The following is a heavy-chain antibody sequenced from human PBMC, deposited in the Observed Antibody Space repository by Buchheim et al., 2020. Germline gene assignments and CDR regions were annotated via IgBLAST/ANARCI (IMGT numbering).Heavy chain of an antibody. CDR3: AKVNPLSITFGGVMDYFDY. J-gene: IGHJ4*02. D-gene: IGHD3-16*01. V-gene: IGHV3-23*01. CDR1: GFTFSSYA. CDR2: ISGSGGST. Sequence: EVQLLESGGGLVQPGGSLRLSCAASGFTFSSYAMSWVRQAPGKGLEWVSAISGSGGSTYYADSVQGRFTISRDNSKNTLYLQMNSLRAEDTAVYYCAKVNPLSITFGGVMDYFDYWGQGTL.